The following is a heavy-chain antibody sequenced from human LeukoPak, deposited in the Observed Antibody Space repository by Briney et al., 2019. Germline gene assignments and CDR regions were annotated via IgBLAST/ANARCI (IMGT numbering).Heavy chain of an antibody. CDR1: GFTISRDS. Sequence: PGGSLRLSCAASGFTISRDSMNWVRQAPGKGLEWVSYMSSSGSTIYYADSVKGRFTISRDNAKNSLYLQMNSLRAEDTAVYYCARESRQWLVLGGVDYWGQGTLVTVSS. CDR2: MSSSGSTI. J-gene: IGHJ4*02. V-gene: IGHV3-48*04. D-gene: IGHD6-19*01. CDR3: ARESRQWLVLGGVDY.